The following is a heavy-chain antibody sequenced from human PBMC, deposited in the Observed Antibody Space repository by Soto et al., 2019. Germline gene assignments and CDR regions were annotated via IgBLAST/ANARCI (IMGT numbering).Heavy chain of an antibody. CDR1: GFTFSSYA. D-gene: IGHD6-19*01. V-gene: IGHV3-23*01. J-gene: IGHJ2*01. CDR3: AKDGSGWYGSVSWYFDL. Sequence: VQLLESGGGLVQPGGSLRLSCAASGFTFSSYAMSWVRQAPGKGLEWVSAISGSGGSTYYADSVKGRFTISRDNSKNTLYLQMNSLRAEDTAVYYCAKDGSGWYGSVSWYFDLWGRGTLVTVSS. CDR2: ISGSGGST.